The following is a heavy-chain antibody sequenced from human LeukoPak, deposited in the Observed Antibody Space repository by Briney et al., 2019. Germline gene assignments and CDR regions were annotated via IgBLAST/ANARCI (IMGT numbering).Heavy chain of an antibody. V-gene: IGHV3-48*03. D-gene: IGHD3-10*01. Sequence: GGTLRRSCSAYGFTFSSYEMNWVPQAPGKGLMGGSYITSSGRIIYYADSVQGRVTMSRDHAKDSLYLQMNSLRAEDTAVYYCARVRYEGPNGSGTVDYWGQGTLVTVSS. CDR2: ITSSGRII. CDR1: GFTFSSYE. J-gene: IGHJ4*02. CDR3: ARVRYEGPNGSGTVDY.